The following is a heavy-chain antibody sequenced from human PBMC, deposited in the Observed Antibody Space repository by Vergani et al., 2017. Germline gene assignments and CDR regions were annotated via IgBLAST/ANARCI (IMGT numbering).Heavy chain of an antibody. CDR1: GGSISSSSYY. CDR3: ARLSGTIYIDY. CDR2: IYYSGST. V-gene: IGHV4-39*01. J-gene: IGHJ4*02. D-gene: IGHD1-7*01. Sequence: QLQLQESGPGLVKPSETLSLTCTVSGGSISSSSYYWGWIRQPPGKGLEWIGSIYYSGSTYYNPSLKSRVTISVDTSKNQFSLKLSSVTAADTAVYYCARLSGTIYIDYWGQGTLVTVSS.